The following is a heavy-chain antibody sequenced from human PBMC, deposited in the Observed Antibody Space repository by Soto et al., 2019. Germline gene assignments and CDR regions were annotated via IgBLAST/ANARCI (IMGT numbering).Heavy chain of an antibody. CDR3: AANLWQRAMHV. D-gene: IGHD3-16*01. Sequence: QVQLQESGPGLVKPSETLSLTCTVSGASINDYCWSWIRQSPGKRLEWIGFIYNSVSTRYNPSLEXXATISVDSSKSQISLNLNSVSAADTAVYYCAANLWQRAMHVWGQGTTVAVSS. CDR2: IYNSVST. V-gene: IGHV4-59*08. CDR1: GASINDYC. J-gene: IGHJ6*02.